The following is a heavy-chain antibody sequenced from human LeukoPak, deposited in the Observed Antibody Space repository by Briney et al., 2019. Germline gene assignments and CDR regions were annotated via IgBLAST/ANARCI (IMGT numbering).Heavy chain of an antibody. V-gene: IGHV3-23*01. CDR3: AKGRGITVVVPAAIGDY. J-gene: IGHJ4*02. CDR1: GFTFSSYA. D-gene: IGHD2-2*01. Sequence: GESLRLSCAASGFTFSSYAMSWVRQAPGKGLEWVSAISGSGGSTYYADSVKGRFTISRDNSKNTLYLQMNSLRAEDTAVYYCAKGRGITVVVPAAIGDYWGQGTLVTVSS. CDR2: ISGSGGST.